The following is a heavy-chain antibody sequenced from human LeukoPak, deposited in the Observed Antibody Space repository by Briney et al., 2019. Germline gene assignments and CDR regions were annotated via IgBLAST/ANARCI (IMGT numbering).Heavy chain of an antibody. CDR1: GVTFSSYA. V-gene: IGHV1-69*01. CDR2: IIPIFGTA. J-gene: IGHJ5*02. D-gene: IGHD3-3*01. CDR3: ARDESPNYDFWSGYKNWFDP. Sequence: EASVKVSCKASGVTFSSYAISWVRQAPGQGLEWMGGIIPIFGTANYAQKFQGRVTITADESTSTAYMELSSLRSEDTAVYYCARDESPNYDFWSGYKNWFDPWGQGTLVTVSS.